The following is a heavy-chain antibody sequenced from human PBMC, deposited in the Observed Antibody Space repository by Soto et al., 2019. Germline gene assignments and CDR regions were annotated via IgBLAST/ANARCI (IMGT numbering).Heavy chain of an antibody. V-gene: IGHV3-21*01. Sequence: EVQLVESGGGLVKPGGSLRLSCVASGFSFSSYSMNWVRQAPGKGLEWVSSISGTSSHIYFADSMKGRFTISRDNAKDSVYLQLSSLRAEDTAVYYCARLTVTGAFDVWCQGTLVTVSS. D-gene: IGHD6-19*01. CDR2: ISGTSSHI. CDR3: ARLTVTGAFDV. J-gene: IGHJ4*02. CDR1: GFSFSSYS.